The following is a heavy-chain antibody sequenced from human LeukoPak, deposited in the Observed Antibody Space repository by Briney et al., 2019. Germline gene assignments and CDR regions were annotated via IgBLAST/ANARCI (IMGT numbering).Heavy chain of an antibody. D-gene: IGHD3-16*01. CDR2: ISTSGSGT. V-gene: IGHV3-23*01. CDR1: GFTFNNYA. J-gene: IGHJ3*02. Sequence: GGSLRLSCVASGFTFNNYAMNWVRQAPGKGLEWVSVISTSGSGTYYADSVKGRFTISRDNSKNTLYLQMNSLRAEDTAVYYCANPGGGGDAFDIWGQGTMVTVSS. CDR3: ANPGGGGDAFDI.